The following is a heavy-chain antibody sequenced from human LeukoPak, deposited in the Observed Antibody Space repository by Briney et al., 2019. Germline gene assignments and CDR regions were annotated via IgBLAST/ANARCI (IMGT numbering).Heavy chain of an antibody. V-gene: IGHV3-23*01. Sequence: GGSLRLSCAASGFTFSSYAMSWVRQAPGKGLEWVSAISGSGGSTYYADSVKGRFTISRDNSKNTLYLQMNGLRAEDTAVYYCAKDPGDYFGYFDYWGQGTLVTVSS. CDR3: AKDPGDYFGYFDY. CDR2: ISGSGGST. J-gene: IGHJ4*02. D-gene: IGHD4-17*01. CDR1: GFTFSSYA.